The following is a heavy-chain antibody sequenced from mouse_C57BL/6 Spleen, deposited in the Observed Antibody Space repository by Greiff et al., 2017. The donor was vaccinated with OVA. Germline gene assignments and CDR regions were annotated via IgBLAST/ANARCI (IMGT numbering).Heavy chain of an antibody. CDR1: GYTFTSYW. Sequence: QVQLQQPGAELVKPGASVKLSCKASGYTFTSYWMHWVKQRPGQGLEWIGMIHPNSGSTNYNEKFKSKATLTVDKSSSTAYMQLSSLTSEDSAVYYCAREPYDYDEGAWFAYWGQGTLVTVSA. J-gene: IGHJ3*01. CDR3: AREPYDYDEGAWFAY. CDR2: IHPNSGST. D-gene: IGHD2-4*01. V-gene: IGHV1-64*01.